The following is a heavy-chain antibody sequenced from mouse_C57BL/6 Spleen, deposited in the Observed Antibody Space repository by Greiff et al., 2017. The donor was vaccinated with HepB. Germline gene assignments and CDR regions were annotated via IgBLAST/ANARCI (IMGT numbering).Heavy chain of an antibody. D-gene: IGHD5-1*01. CDR2: ISDGGSYT. CDR3: ARDSTYYAMDY. Sequence: VQLKESGGGLVKPGGSLKLSCAASGFTFSSYAMSWVRQTPEKRLEWVATISDGGSYTYYPDNVKGRFTISRDNAKNNLYLQMSHLKSEDTAMYYCARDSTYYAMDYWGQGTSVTVSS. CDR1: GFTFSSYA. J-gene: IGHJ4*01. V-gene: IGHV5-4*01.